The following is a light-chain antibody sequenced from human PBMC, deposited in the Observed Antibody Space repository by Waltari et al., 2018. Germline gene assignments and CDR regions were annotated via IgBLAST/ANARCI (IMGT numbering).Light chain of an antibody. CDR3: SAYTTSTTEV. Sequence: QSALTQPASVSVSPGPSITISSTGTNSDLGAYNLVPWYQQHPGKAPKVIIYDVSNRPSGISNRFSGSKSGNTASLTISGLQAEDEADYYCSAYTTSTTEVFGGGTKLTVL. CDR2: DVS. J-gene: IGLJ2*01. CDR1: NSDLGAYNL. V-gene: IGLV2-14*03.